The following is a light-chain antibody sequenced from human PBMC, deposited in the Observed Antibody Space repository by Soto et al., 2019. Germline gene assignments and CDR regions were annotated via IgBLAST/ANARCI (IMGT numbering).Light chain of an antibody. CDR1: SSNIGSNT. CDR2: SNN. Sequence: QSALTQPPSASGTPGQRVTISCSGSSSNIGSNTVNWYQQLPGTAPKLLIYSNNQRPSGVPDRFSGSKSGTSASLAISGLQSEDEDDYYCAAWDDSLNGWVFGGGTKVTVL. V-gene: IGLV1-44*01. J-gene: IGLJ3*02. CDR3: AAWDDSLNGWV.